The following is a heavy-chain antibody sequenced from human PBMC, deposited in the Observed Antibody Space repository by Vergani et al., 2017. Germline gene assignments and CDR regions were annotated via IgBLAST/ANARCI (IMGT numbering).Heavy chain of an antibody. CDR1: GGTFSSYA. CDR2: NIPIFGTA. CDR3: ARDSYYDFWSGPIDYYYYMDV. J-gene: IGHJ6*03. Sequence: QVQLVQSGAEVKKPGSSVKVSCKASGGTFSSYAISWVRQAPGQGLEWMGGNIPIFGTANYAQKFQGRVTITADESTSTAYMELSSLRSEDTAVYYCARDSYYDFWSGPIDYYYYMDVWGKGTTVTVSS. V-gene: IGHV1-69*01. D-gene: IGHD3-3*01.